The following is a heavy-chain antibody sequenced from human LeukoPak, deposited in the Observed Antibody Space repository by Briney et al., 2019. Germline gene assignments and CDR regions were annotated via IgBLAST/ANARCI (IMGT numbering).Heavy chain of an antibody. CDR3: AGASESFDY. CDR1: GGTFSSYA. D-gene: IGHD4/OR15-4a*01. J-gene: IGHJ4*02. V-gene: IGHV1-69*04. Sequence: GASVKVPCKASGGTFSSYAISWVRQAPGQGLEWMGRIIPIFGIANYAQKFQGRVTITADKSTSTAYMELSSLRSEDTAVYYCAGASESFDYWGQGTLVTVSS. CDR2: IIPIFGIA.